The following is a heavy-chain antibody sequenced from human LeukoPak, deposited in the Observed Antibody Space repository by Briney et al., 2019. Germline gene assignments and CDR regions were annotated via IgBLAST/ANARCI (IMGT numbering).Heavy chain of an antibody. J-gene: IGHJ3*02. CDR3: ARDRWYSSSWLI. CDR1: GYTFTSYA. V-gene: IGHV1-3*01. Sequence: ASVKVSCKASGYTFTSYAMHWVRQAPGQRLEWMGWINAGNGNTKYXXXXXGRVTITRDTSASTAYMELSSLRSEDTAVYYCARDRWYSSSWLIWGQGTMVTVSS. CDR2: INAGNGNT. D-gene: IGHD6-13*01.